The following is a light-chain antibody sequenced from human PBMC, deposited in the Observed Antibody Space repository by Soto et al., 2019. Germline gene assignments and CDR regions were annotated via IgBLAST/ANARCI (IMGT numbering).Light chain of an antibody. CDR1: QSVSSSY. CDR3: QQYGSSLRT. CDR2: GAS. Sequence: EIVLAQSPGTLSLSPGERATLSCRASQSVSSSYLAWYQQKPGQAPRLLIYGASSRATGIPDRFSGSGSGTDFTLTISRLEPEDFAVYYCQQYGSSLRTFGQGTTV. V-gene: IGKV3-20*01. J-gene: IGKJ1*01.